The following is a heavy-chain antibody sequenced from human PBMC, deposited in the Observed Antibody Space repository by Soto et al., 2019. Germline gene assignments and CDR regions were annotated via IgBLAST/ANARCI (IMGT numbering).Heavy chain of an antibody. CDR1: GYTFTSYG. J-gene: IGHJ6*02. V-gene: IGHV1-18*01. D-gene: IGHD3-10*01. CDR2: ISAYNGNT. Sequence: SVKVSCKSSGYTFTSYGISLLRQAPGQGLEWMGWISAYNGNTNYAQKLQGRVTMTTDTSTSTAYMELRSLVSDETAVYYCARVSGSCFGELLYYYYGMDVWGQGTTVTGSS. CDR3: ARVSGSCFGELLYYYYGMDV.